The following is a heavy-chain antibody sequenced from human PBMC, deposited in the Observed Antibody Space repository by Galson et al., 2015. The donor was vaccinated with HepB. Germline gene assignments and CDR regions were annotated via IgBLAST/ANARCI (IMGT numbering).Heavy chain of an antibody. V-gene: IGHV1-69*02. CDR2: VIPILGIA. D-gene: IGHD3-22*01. CDR1: GGTFSSYT. Sequence: CKASGGTFSSYTLSWVRQAPGQGLEWMGRVIPILGIANYAQKFQGRVTITADKSTSTAYMEMSSLRSEDTAVYYCARGSEPYYYDSSGYSWGQGTLVTVSS. J-gene: IGHJ4*02. CDR3: ARGSEPYYYDSSGYS.